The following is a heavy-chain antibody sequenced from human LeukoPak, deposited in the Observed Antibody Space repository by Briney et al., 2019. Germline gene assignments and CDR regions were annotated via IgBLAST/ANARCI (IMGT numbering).Heavy chain of an antibody. D-gene: IGHD3-22*01. CDR1: GGSIGGYS. CDR3: ARDLSYDSISNWFDP. CDR2: ISYTGIT. V-gene: IGHV4-59*01. Sequence: SETLSLTCSVSGGSIGGYSWTWVRQPPGKRLEYIGYISYTGITYYNPSLMSRVTISVATSKNQFSLKLASVTAADTAVYYCARDLSYDSISNWFDPWGQGTLVTVSS. J-gene: IGHJ5*02.